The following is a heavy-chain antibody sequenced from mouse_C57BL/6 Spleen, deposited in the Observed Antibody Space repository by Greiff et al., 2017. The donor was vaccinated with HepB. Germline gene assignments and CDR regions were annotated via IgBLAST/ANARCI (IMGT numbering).Heavy chain of an antibody. CDR2: IRSKSNNYAT. Sequence: EVMLVESGGGLVQPKGSLKLSCAASGFSFNTYAMNWVRQAPGKGLEWVARIRSKSNNYATYYADSVKDRFTITRDDSESMLYLQMNNLKTEDTAMYYCVRGDLLGTYWGQGTLVTVSA. D-gene: IGHD2-1*01. J-gene: IGHJ3*01. CDR3: VRGDLLGTY. V-gene: IGHV10-1*01. CDR1: GFSFNTYA.